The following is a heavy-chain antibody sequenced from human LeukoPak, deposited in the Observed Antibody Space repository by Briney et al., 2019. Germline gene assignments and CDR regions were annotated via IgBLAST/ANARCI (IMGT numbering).Heavy chain of an antibody. D-gene: IGHD1-26*01. CDR1: GFTFSSYE. CDR3: ASPVGAHFSY. Sequence: PGGSLSLSCAASGFTFSSYEMNWVRQAPGKGLEWVSYISTSGTTIYYADSVKGRFTISRDNAKNSLYLQMNSLRAEDTAVYYCASPVGAHFSYWGQGTLVTVSS. V-gene: IGHV3-48*03. CDR2: ISTSGTTI. J-gene: IGHJ4*02.